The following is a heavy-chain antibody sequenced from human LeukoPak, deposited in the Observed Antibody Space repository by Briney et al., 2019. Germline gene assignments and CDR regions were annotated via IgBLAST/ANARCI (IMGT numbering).Heavy chain of an antibody. CDR3: ARVDTAMDTTIDY. CDR1: GGTFSSYA. J-gene: IGHJ4*02. V-gene: IGHV1-69*04. Sequence: SVKVSCKASGGTFSSYAISWVRQAPGQGLEWMGRIIPILGIANYAQKFQGRVTITADKSTSTAYMELSSLRSEDTAVYYCARVDTAMDTTIDYWGQETLVTVSS. CDR2: IIPILGIA. D-gene: IGHD5-18*01.